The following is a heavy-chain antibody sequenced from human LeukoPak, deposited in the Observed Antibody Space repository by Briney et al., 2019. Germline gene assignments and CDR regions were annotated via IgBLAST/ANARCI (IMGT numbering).Heavy chain of an antibody. Sequence: GGSLRLSCAASGFTFDDYAMHWVRQAPGKGLEWVSGISWKSGSIGYADSVKGRFTISRDNAKNSLYLQMNSLRAEDTAVYYCARDLNDFWSGYLEDYWGQGTLVTVSS. J-gene: IGHJ4*02. CDR2: ISWKSGSI. CDR3: ARDLNDFWSGYLEDY. CDR1: GFTFDDYA. V-gene: IGHV3-9*01. D-gene: IGHD3-3*01.